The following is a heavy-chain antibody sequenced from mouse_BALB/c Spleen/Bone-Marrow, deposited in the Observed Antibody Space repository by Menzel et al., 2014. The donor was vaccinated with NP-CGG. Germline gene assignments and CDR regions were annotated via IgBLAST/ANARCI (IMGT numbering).Heavy chain of an antibody. CDR1: GYSITSGYN. CDR3: ERGGYYGTSHFDY. Sequence: VQLQQPGPDLVKPSQSLSLTCTVTGYSITSGYNWHWIRQFPGNKLEWMGYIHYSGYTNYDPSLTNRISITRDTSKNQFFLQLNSVTTEATATYYCERGGYYGTSHFDYWGQGTTLTVSS. D-gene: IGHD1-1*01. CDR2: IHYSGYT. V-gene: IGHV3-1*02. J-gene: IGHJ2*01.